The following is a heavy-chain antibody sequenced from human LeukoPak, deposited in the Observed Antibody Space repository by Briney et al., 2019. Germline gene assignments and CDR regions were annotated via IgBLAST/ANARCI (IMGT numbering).Heavy chain of an antibody. Sequence: SETLSLTCTASGGSISSYYWSWIRQPPGKGLEWIGYIYYSGGTNYNPSLKSRVTISVDTSKNQFSLKLSSVTAADTAVYYCARHEVRRADTAMVSHYYYYMDVWGKGTTVTASS. CDR1: GGSISSYY. CDR3: ARHEVRRADTAMVSHYYYYMDV. CDR2: IYYSGGT. J-gene: IGHJ6*03. V-gene: IGHV4-59*08. D-gene: IGHD5-18*01.